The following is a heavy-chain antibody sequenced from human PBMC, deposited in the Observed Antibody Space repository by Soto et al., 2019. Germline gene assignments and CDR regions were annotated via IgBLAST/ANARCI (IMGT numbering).Heavy chain of an antibody. V-gene: IGHV3-30*03. CDR2: ISYDGSNK. Sequence: PGGSLRLSCAASGFTFSSYGTHWVRQAPGKGLEWVAVISYDGSNKYYADSVKGRFTISRDNSKNTLYLQMNSLRAEDTAVYYCATSIPYFDYWGQGTLVTVSS. J-gene: IGHJ4*02. CDR3: ATSIPYFDY. CDR1: GFTFSSYG.